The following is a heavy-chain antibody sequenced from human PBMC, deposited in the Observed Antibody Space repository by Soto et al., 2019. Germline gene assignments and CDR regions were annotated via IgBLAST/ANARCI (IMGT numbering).Heavy chain of an antibody. D-gene: IGHD7-27*01. Sequence: QPGGSLRLSCVVSGFSVSSKYMTWVRQAPGKGLEWVSVIYSDSRTYYADSVRGRFTISRDNSKNTLYLQMNSLRADDTAVYYCARDFGELTGDVYYYYYGMDVWGQGTTVTVSS. V-gene: IGHV3-53*01. J-gene: IGHJ6*02. CDR3: ARDFGELTGDVYYYYYGMDV. CDR1: GFSVSSKY. CDR2: IYSDSRT.